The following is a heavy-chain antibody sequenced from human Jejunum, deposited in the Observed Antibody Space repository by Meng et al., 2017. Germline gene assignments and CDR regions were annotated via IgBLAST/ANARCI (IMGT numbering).Heavy chain of an antibody. CDR3: ARVGAILNTGEIDY. Sequence: QVHLRQWGAGLLKPSETLSLTCGVYGGSFNSYFWNWIRQPPGKGLEWIGEINQNGRTNYNPSLESRVTISMDKSKKEFSLRLASVTAADTALYYCARVGAILNTGEIDYWGQGTLVTVSS. V-gene: IGHV4-34*01. J-gene: IGHJ4*02. CDR2: INQNGRT. D-gene: IGHD3-16*01. CDR1: GGSFNSYF.